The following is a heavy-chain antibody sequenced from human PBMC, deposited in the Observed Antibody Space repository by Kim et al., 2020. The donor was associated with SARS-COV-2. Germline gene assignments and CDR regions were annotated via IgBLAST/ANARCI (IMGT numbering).Heavy chain of an antibody. V-gene: IGHV4-39*01. CDR1: GGSISSSSYY. J-gene: IGHJ3*02. Sequence: SETLSLTCTVSGGSISSSSYYWGWIRQPPGKGLEWIGSIYYSGSTYYNPSLKSRVTISVDTSKNQFSLKLSSVTAADTAVYYCARHVGESIVVVVADAFDIWGQGTMVTVSS. D-gene: IGHD2-15*01. CDR2: IYYSGST. CDR3: ARHVGESIVVVVADAFDI.